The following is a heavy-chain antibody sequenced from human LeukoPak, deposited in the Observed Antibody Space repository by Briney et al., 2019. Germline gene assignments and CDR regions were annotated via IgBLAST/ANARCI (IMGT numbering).Heavy chain of an antibody. V-gene: IGHV1-2*02. CDR2: INPNSGGT. CDR3: ARDEDYYDSSGYYNWFDP. D-gene: IGHD3-22*01. CDR1: GYTFTGYY. Sequence: GASVSVSCKASGYTFTGYYMHWVRQAPGQGLEWMGWINPNSGGTNYAQKFQGRVTMTRDTSIGTAYMELSRLRSDDTAVYYCARDEDYYDSSGYYNWFDPWGQGTLVTVSS. J-gene: IGHJ5*02.